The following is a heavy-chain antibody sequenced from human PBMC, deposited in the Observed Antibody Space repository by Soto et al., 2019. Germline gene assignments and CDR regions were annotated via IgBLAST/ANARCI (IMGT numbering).Heavy chain of an antibody. CDR3: ARFLYGSGRYASLDWFDP. D-gene: IGHD3-10*01. CDR2: ISSSSSYI. CDR1: GFTFSSYS. Sequence: EVQLVESGGGLVKPGGSLRLSCAASGFTFSSYSMNWVRQAPGKGLEWVSSISSSSSYIYYADSVKGRFTISRDNAKNLLYLQTNTLRAEDTAVDYCARFLYGSGRYASLDWFDPWGQGTLVTVSS. J-gene: IGHJ5*02. V-gene: IGHV3-21*01.